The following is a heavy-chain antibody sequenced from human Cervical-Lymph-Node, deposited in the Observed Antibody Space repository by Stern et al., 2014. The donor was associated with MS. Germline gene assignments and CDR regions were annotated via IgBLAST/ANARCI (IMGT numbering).Heavy chain of an antibody. J-gene: IGHJ4*02. CDR2: IISTSTSI. CDR3: ARRKDIAEVGPVFDF. D-gene: IGHD6-13*01. Sequence: EEQLVESGGGLVKPGGSLRLSCAASGFTFSTYTMNWVRQAPGQGLEWVSSIISTSTSIYYAHSVEGRFTVSRDNAKNSLYLQMTNLRAEDTAVYYCARRKDIAEVGPVFDFWGRGALVTVSS. CDR1: GFTFSTYT. V-gene: IGHV3-21*01.